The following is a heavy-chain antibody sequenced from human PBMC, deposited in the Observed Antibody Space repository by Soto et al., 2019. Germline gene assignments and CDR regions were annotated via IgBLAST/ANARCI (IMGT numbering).Heavy chain of an antibody. CDR1: GYTFTSYA. CDR3: ARDPGDSHGYN. Sequence: QVQLVQSGAEVKKPGASVKVSCKASGYTFTSYAMHWVRQAPGQRLEWMGWINAGNGNTKYSQKFQGRVTITRDTAASTAYMELSSLRSKDTAAYYCARDPGDSHGYNWGQGTLVTVSS. V-gene: IGHV1-3*01. D-gene: IGHD5-18*01. CDR2: INAGNGNT. J-gene: IGHJ4*02.